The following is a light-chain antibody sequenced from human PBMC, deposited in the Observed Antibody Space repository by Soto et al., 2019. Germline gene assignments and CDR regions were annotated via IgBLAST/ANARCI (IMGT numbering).Light chain of an antibody. J-gene: IGLJ2*01. CDR3: AAWDDSLNCVV. CDR2: YDD. Sequence: QSVLTQPPSVSEAPRQRVTISCYGSSSNIGNNAVNWYQQLPGKAPKLLIYYDDLLPSGVSDRFSGSKSGTSASLAISGLQSEDEADYYCAAWDDSLNCVVFGGGTKVTVL. V-gene: IGLV1-36*01. CDR1: SSNIGNNA.